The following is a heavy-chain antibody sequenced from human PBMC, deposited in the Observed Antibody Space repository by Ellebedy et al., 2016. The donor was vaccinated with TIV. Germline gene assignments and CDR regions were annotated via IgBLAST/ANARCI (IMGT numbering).Heavy chain of an antibody. D-gene: IGHD6-19*01. CDR1: GGSISSSNW. J-gene: IGHJ5*02. V-gene: IGHV4-4*02. Sequence: MPSETLSLTCAVSGGSISSSNWWSWVRQPPGKGLEWIGEIYHSGSTNYNPSLKSRVTISVDKSKNQFSLKLSSVTAADTAVYYCARDRRGWYAFDPWGQGTLVTVSS. CDR3: ARDRRGWYAFDP. CDR2: IYHSGST.